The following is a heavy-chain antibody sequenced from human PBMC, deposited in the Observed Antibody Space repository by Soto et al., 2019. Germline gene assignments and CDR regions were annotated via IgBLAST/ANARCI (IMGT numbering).Heavy chain of an antibody. CDR3: VRDSGAKLSSS. V-gene: IGHV1-69*01. CDR2: IVPIYRTA. Sequence: QVQLVQSGAEVKKPGSSVKVSCKASGGTFSSYRIKWVRQAPGQGLEWVGGIVPIYRTADYAQKFQGRVTITADESARKSYMELRSLKSQDTAVYYCVRDSGAKLSSSWGQGTLVTVSS. J-gene: IGHJ4*02. CDR1: GGTFSSYR. D-gene: IGHD6-13*01.